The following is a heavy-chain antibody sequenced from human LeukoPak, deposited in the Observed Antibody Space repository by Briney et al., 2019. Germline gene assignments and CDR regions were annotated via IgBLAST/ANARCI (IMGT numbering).Heavy chain of an antibody. Sequence: PGRSLRLSCAASGFTFSSYGMHWVRQAPGKGLEWVAVISYDGSNKYYADSVKGRFTISRDNSKNTLYLQMNSLRAEDTAVYYCAKTTHWWLTPLDYWGQGTLVTVSS. D-gene: IGHD5-12*01. CDR3: AKTTHWWLTPLDY. J-gene: IGHJ4*02. CDR1: GFTFSSYG. CDR2: ISYDGSNK. V-gene: IGHV3-30*18.